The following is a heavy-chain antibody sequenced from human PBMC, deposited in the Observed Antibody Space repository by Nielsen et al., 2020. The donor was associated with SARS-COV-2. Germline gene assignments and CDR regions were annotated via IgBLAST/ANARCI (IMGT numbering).Heavy chain of an antibody. V-gene: IGHV1-69*13. CDR3: ARDSSQYYDFWSGYYLYNYFDY. J-gene: IGHJ4*02. D-gene: IGHD3-3*01. CDR1: GYTFTGYY. Sequence: SVKVSCKASGYTFTGYYMHWVRQAPAQGLEWMGGIIPIFGTANYAQKFQGRVTITADESTSTAYMELSSLRSEDTAVYYCARDSSQYYDFWSGYYLYNYFDYWGQGTLVTVSS. CDR2: IIPIFGTA.